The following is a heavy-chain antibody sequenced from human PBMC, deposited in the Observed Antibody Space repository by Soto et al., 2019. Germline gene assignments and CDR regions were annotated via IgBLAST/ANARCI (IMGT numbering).Heavy chain of an antibody. CDR3: ARDLNWNPGWFDP. CDR1: GGSISSYY. Sequence: PSETLSLTCTVSGGSISSYYWSWIRQPPGKGLEWIGYSYYSGSTNYNPSLKSRVTISVDTSKNQFSLKLSSVTAADTAVYYCARDLNWNPGWFDPWGQGTLVTVSS. V-gene: IGHV4-59*01. D-gene: IGHD1-20*01. J-gene: IGHJ5*02. CDR2: SYYSGST.